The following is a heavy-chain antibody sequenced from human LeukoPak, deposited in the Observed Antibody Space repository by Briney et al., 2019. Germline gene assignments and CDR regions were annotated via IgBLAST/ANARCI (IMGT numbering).Heavy chain of an antibody. CDR1: GFTFSSCA. Sequence: GGSLRLSCAASGFTFSSCAMSWVRQAPGKGLEWVSTIIDSGNSIYYADSAEGRFTISGDNSKNTLYLQMASLRAGDTAVYYCAKDPIFSGSYGVFDYWGLGTLVTVSS. D-gene: IGHD1-26*01. V-gene: IGHV3-23*01. CDR3: AKDPIFSGSYGVFDY. J-gene: IGHJ4*02. CDR2: IIDSGNSI.